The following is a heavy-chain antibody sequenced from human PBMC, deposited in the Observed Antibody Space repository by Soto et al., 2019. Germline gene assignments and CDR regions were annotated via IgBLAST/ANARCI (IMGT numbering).Heavy chain of an antibody. D-gene: IGHD2-21*01. CDR3: ARGIPTHYYFHX. Sequence: SETLSLTCTVSGGSISSVDYYWSWIRQPPGKGLELIGYIYYSGSTYYNPSLKSRVTISVDTSKNQFSLKLSSVTAADTAVYYCARGIPTHYYFHXWGQGTLVTVSX. V-gene: IGHV4-30-4*01. J-gene: IGHJ4*02. CDR1: GGSISSVDYY. CDR2: IYYSGST.